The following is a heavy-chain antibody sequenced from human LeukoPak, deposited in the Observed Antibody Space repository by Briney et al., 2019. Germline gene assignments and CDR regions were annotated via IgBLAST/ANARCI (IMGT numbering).Heavy chain of an antibody. CDR2: FYSGGST. CDR1: GFAVSSNY. Sequence: GGSLRLSCAASGFAVSSNYMNWVRQAPGKGLEWLSVFYSGGSTDYADSVKGRFTISRDNSKNTLYLQMNSLRAEDTAVYYCARPSHPYSSSSIIDYWGQGTLVTVSS. J-gene: IGHJ4*02. CDR3: ARPSHPYSSSSIIDY. D-gene: IGHD6-6*01. V-gene: IGHV3-66*04.